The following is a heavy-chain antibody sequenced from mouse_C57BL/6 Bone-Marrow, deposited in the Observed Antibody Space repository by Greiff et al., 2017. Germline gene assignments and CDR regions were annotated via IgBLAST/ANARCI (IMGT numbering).Heavy chain of an antibody. CDR2: ISDGGSYT. J-gene: IGHJ2*01. V-gene: IGHV5-4*03. CDR3: ARGPLGRDYLDY. D-gene: IGHD4-1*01. CDR1: GFTFSSYA. Sequence: DVKLVESGGGLVKPGGSLKLSCAASGFTFSSYAMSWVRQTPEKRLEWVATISDGGSYTYYPDNVKGRFTISRDNAKNNLYLQMSHLKSEDTAMYYCARGPLGRDYLDYWGQGTTLTVSS.